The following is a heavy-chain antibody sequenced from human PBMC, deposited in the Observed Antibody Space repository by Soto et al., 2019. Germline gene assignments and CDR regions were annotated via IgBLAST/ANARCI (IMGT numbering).Heavy chain of an antibody. CDR3: ARWDYGDYARFDY. CDR2: MNPNSGNT. J-gene: IGHJ4*02. Sequence: QVQLVQSGAEVKKSGASVKVSCKASGYTFTSHDINWVRQATGQGLEWMGWMNPNSGNTGYAQMFQGRVTMTRNTSISTAYMELSSLRSEDTAVYYCARWDYGDYARFDYWAREPWSPSPQ. CDR1: GYTFTSHD. V-gene: IGHV1-8*01. D-gene: IGHD4-17*01.